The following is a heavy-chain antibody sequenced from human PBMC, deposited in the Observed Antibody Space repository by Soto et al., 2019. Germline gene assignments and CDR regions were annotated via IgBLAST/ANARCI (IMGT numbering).Heavy chain of an antibody. D-gene: IGHD7-27*01. Sequence: GGSLRLSCAASGFTFNRFGMHWVRQAPGKGLEWVAVISYDGSNKYYADSVKGRFTISRDNSKDTLYLQMNSLRAEDTAVYYCAKVLKVGWGIYYYYGMDVWGQGTTVTVSS. V-gene: IGHV3-30*18. CDR2: ISYDGSNK. CDR1: GFTFNRFG. CDR3: AKVLKVGWGIYYYYGMDV. J-gene: IGHJ6*02.